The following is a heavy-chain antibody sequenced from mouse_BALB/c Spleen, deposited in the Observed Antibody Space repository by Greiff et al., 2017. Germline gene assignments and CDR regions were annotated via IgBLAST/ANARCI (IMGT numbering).Heavy chain of an antibody. J-gene: IGHJ3*01. CDR3: TRGTMITAWFGY. Sequence: VQLQQPGAELVKPGASVKLSCKASGYTFTSYYMYWVKQRPGQGLEWIGGINPSNGGTNFNEKFKSKATLTVDKSSSTAYMQLSSLTSEDSAVYYCTRGTMITAWFGYWGQGTLVTVSA. V-gene: IGHV1S81*02. D-gene: IGHD2-4*01. CDR2: INPSNGGT. CDR1: GYTFTSYY.